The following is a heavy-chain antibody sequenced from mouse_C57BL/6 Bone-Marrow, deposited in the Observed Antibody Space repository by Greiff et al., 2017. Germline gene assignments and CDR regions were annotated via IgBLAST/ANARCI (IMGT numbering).Heavy chain of an antibody. CDR3: ARDDGYPAWFAY. CDR2: ISYDCSN. V-gene: IGHV3-6*01. J-gene: IGHJ3*01. CDR1: GYSITSGYY. D-gene: IGHD2-3*01. Sequence: EVQLQESGPGLVKPSQSLSLTCSVTGYSITSGYYWNWIRQLPGNKLEWMGYISYDCSNNYNPSLKNRISITRDTSKNQSFLKLNSVTTEDTATYYCARDDGYPAWFAYWGQGTLVTVSA.